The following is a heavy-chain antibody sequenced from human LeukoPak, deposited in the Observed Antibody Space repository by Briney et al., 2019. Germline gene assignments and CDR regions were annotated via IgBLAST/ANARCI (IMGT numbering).Heavy chain of an antibody. CDR2: INPSGGST. Sequence: ASVKVSCKASGYTFTSYYMHWVRQAPGQGLEWMGIINPSGGSTSYAQKFQGRVTMTRDTSTSTVYMELSSLRSEDTAVYYCARDSGTLRTEWDPLYYFDYWGQGTLVTVSS. CDR3: ARDSGTLRTEWDPLYYFDY. J-gene: IGHJ4*02. D-gene: IGHD1-26*01. CDR1: GYTFTSYY. V-gene: IGHV1-46*01.